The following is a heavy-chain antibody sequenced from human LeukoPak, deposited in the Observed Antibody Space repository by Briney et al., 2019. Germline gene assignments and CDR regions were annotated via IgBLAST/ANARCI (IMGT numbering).Heavy chain of an antibody. Sequence: SETLSLNCAVYGGSFSGYYWSWIRQPPGKGLEWIGEINHSGSTTYNPSLKSRVTISEDTSKNQFYLKRSSVTAADTAVYYCARALTLPYYYGSGSYSGYMDVWGKGTTVTVSS. V-gene: IGHV4-34*01. J-gene: IGHJ6*03. CDR1: GGSFSGYY. CDR3: ARALTLPYYYGSGSYSGYMDV. CDR2: INHSGST. D-gene: IGHD3-10*01.